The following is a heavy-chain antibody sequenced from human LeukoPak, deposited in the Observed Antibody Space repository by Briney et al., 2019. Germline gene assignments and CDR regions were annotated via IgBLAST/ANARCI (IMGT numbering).Heavy chain of an antibody. CDR2: IKQDGSEK. CDR1: GFTFSSYW. Sequence: GGSLRLSCAASGFTFSSYWMSWVRQAPGKGLEWVANIKQDGSEKYYVDSVKGRFTISRDNAKNSLYLQMNSLRAEDTAVYYCARHPKVGATPSYFDYWGQGTPVTVSS. V-gene: IGHV3-7*01. J-gene: IGHJ4*02. D-gene: IGHD1-26*01. CDR3: ARHPKVGATPSYFDY.